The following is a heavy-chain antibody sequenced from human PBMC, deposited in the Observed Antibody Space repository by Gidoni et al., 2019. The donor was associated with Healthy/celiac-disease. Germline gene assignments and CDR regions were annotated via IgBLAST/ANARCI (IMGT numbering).Heavy chain of an antibody. Sequence: QVQLQESGPGLVKPSETLSLTCAVSGYSISSGYYWGWIRQPPGKGLEWIGSIYHSGSTYYNPCLKSRVTRSVDTSTNQFSLKLSSVTPADTAVYYCARYVSGSEWDDAFDIWGQGTMVTVSS. CDR1: GYSISSGYY. D-gene: IGHD1-26*01. CDR3: ARYVSGSEWDDAFDI. CDR2: IYHSGST. J-gene: IGHJ3*02. V-gene: IGHV4-38-2*01.